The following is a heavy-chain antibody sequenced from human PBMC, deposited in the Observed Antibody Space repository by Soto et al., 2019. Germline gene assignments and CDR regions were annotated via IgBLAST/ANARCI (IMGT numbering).Heavy chain of an antibody. CDR1: GYTFTGYY. D-gene: IGHD6-19*01. CDR2: INPNSGGT. J-gene: IGHJ5*02. CDR3: ARGYSSERDTFDP. V-gene: IGHV1-2*02. Sequence: ASVKVSCKASGYTFTGYYMHWVRQAPGQGLEWMGWINPNSGGTNYAQKFQGRVTMTRDTYISTAYMELSRLRSDETAVYYCARGYSSERDTFDPWGQGNLVTVSS.